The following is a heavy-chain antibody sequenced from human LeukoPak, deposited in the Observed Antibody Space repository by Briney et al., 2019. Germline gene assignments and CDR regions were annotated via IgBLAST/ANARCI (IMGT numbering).Heavy chain of an antibody. CDR1: GGSISSGSYY. Sequence: SETLSLTCTVSGGSISSGSYYWSWIRQPAGKGLEWIGRIYTSGSTNYNPSLKSRVTISVDTSKNQFSLKLSSVTAADTAVYYCASSPLPPYKWFGEHPALDYWGQGTLVTVSS. CDR3: ASSPLPPYKWFGEHPALDY. V-gene: IGHV4-61*02. J-gene: IGHJ4*02. CDR2: IYTSGST. D-gene: IGHD3-10*01.